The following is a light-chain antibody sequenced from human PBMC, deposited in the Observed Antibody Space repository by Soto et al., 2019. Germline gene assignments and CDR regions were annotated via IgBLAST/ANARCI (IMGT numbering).Light chain of an antibody. CDR2: DAS. J-gene: IGKJ2*01. CDR3: QQYGSSPWYT. CDR1: QSVSSSY. Sequence: EIVLTQSPGTLSLSPGERATLSCRASQSVSSSYLAWYQQKPGQAPRLLIYDASSRATGIPDRFSGSGSGTDFTLTISRLEPEDFAVYYCQQYGSSPWYTLGQGTKLEIK. V-gene: IGKV3-20*01.